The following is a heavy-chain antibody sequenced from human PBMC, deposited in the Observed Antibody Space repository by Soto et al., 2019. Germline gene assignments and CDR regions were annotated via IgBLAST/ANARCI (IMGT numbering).Heavy chain of an antibody. CDR2: IWHDGNEK. CDR3: AREFGQYGNYRFDP. Sequence: QVQLVESGGGVVQPGRSLRPSCAASGFTFSDYGMHWVRQTPGKGLEWVAVIWHDGNEKYYADSAKGRFTVSRDNSKNTLYLQMNSLRAEDTALYYCAREFGQYGNYRFDPWGQGTLVAVSS. D-gene: IGHD3-16*01. V-gene: IGHV3-33*01. J-gene: IGHJ5*02. CDR1: GFTFSDYG.